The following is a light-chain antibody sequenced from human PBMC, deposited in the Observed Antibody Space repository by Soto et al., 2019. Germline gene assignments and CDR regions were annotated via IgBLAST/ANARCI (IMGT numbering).Light chain of an antibody. J-gene: IGKJ3*01. CDR2: GAS. CDR1: QSVSPY. V-gene: IGKV3-20*01. Sequence: EMVLTQSPGTLSLSPGERATLSCRASQSVSPYLAWYQHKPGQAPRLLIYGASSRATGIPDRFSGSGSGTDFTLTISRLEPEDFAVYFCQQYGSSPPVTFGPGTKVDIK. CDR3: QQYGSSPPVT.